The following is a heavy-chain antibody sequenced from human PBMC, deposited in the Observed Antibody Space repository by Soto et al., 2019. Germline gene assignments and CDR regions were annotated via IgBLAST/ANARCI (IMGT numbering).Heavy chain of an antibody. V-gene: IGHV6-1*01. J-gene: IGHJ6*03. D-gene: IGHD1-1*01. CDR2: TYYRSKWYN. CDR1: GDSVSSNSAA. Sequence: SQTLSLTCAISGDSVSSNSAAWNWIRQSPSRGLEWLGRTYYRSKWYNDYAVSVKSRITINPDTSKNQFSLQLNSVTPEDTAVYYCARDVNVQLERGYYYYYYMDVWGKGTTVTVSS. CDR3: ARDVNVQLERGYYYYYYMDV.